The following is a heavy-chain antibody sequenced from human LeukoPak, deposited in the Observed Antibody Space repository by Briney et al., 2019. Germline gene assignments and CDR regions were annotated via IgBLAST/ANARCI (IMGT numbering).Heavy chain of an antibody. V-gene: IGHV3-43D*03. CDR1: GFTSDDYS. J-gene: IGHJ4*02. CDR2: ITWDGGST. CDR3: AKDGKNYFDY. Sequence: PGGSLRLSCEASGFTSDDYSMHWVRQAPGKGLEWVSLITWDGGSTYYADSVKGRFTISRDNSKNSLYLQMNSLRADDTALYYCAKDGKNYFDYWGQGTLVTVSS.